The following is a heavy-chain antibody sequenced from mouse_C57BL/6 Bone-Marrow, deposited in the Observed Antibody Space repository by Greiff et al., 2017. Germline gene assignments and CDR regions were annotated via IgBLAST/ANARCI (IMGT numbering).Heavy chain of an antibody. CDR3: ARGELLRYFPLAY. D-gene: IGHD1-1*01. Sequence: QVQLQQPGTELVKPGASVKLSCKASGYTFTSYWMHWVKPRPGQGLEWIGNINPSNGGTNYNEKFKSKATLTVDKSSSTAYMQLSSLTSEDSAVYDCARGELLRYFPLAYWGQGTLVTVSA. CDR2: INPSNGGT. CDR1: GYTFTSYW. J-gene: IGHJ3*01. V-gene: IGHV1-53*01.